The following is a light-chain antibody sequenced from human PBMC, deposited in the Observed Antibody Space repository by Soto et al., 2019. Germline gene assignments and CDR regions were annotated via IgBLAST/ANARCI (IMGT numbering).Light chain of an antibody. CDR2: DVS. V-gene: IGLV2-14*01. J-gene: IGLJ1*01. CDR3: SSYTSSSTYV. Sequence: QSALTQPASVSGSPGQSITISCTGTSSDVGGYNYVSWYQQHPGKAPKLMIYDVSNRPSGVSNRFSGSKSGNTASLTISGLQAEDAADYYCSSYTSSSTYVFGTGTQLTV. CDR1: SSDVGGYNY.